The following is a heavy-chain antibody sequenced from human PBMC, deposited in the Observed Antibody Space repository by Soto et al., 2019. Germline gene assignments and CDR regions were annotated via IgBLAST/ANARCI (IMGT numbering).Heavy chain of an antibody. D-gene: IGHD2-2*01. J-gene: IGHJ4*02. CDR2: ISAYNGNT. CDR1: GYTFTSYG. CDR3: ARGDIVVVPAAQYYFDY. V-gene: IGHV1-18*01. Sequence: RASVKISCKTSGYTFTSYGISWVQQAPGKGFEWMGWISAYNGNTNYAQKLQGRVTMTTDTSTSTAYMELRSLRSDDTAVYYCARGDIVVVPAAQYYFDYWGQGTLVTVSS.